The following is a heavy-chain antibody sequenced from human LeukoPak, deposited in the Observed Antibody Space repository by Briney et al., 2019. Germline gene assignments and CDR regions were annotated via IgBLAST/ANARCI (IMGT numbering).Heavy chain of an antibody. V-gene: IGHV3-7*01. D-gene: IGHD3-10*01. CDR3: ARDPFFGAVDN. CDR2: INQNGSEK. Sequence: GGSLRLSCAASGFTFSSYAMSWVRQAPGKGLEWVANINQNGSEKYYVDSLEGRFTISRDNTRNSLYLQMNSLRAEDTAVYYCARDPFFGAVDNWGQGTLVTVAS. CDR1: GFTFSSYA. J-gene: IGHJ4*02.